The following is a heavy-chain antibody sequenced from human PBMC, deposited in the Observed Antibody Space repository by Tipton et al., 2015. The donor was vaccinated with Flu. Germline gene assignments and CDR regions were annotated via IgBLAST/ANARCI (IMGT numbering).Heavy chain of an antibody. J-gene: IGHJ4*02. D-gene: IGHD6-13*01. CDR2: ISYDGSNK. CDR3: AKDLRIAAAGTNFDY. Sequence: SLRLSCAASGFTFSSYGMHWVRQAPGKGLEWVAVISYDGSNKYYADSVKGRFTISRDNSKNTLYLQMNSLRAEDTAVYYCAKDLRIAAAGTNFDYWGQGTLVTVSS. V-gene: IGHV3-30*18. CDR1: GFTFSSYG.